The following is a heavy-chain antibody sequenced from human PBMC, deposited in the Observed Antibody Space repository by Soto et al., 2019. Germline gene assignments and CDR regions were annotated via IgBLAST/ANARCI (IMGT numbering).Heavy chain of an antibody. CDR3: AKDWRWEVVHFGMNV. J-gene: IGHJ6*02. CDR2: ISHDGSKI. Sequence: QVAESGGGEVLPGRSLRLSCVASGFSFSNYPIHWVRQAPGKGLEWVAGISHDGSKIFYAVSVKGRFTISRDNPKNTLYLQMNSLTVEDTAVYYCAKDWRWEVVHFGMNVWGQGTTVTVSS. CDR1: GFSFSNYP. V-gene: IGHV3-30*18. D-gene: IGHD1-26*01.